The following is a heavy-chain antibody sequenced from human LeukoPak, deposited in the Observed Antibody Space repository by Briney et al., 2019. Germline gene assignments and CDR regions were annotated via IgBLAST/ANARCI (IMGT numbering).Heavy chain of an antibody. V-gene: IGHV4-38-2*02. CDR2: IYHSGST. J-gene: IGHJ4*02. CDR1: GYSISRDYY. CDR3: ASLESHFDY. D-gene: IGHD3-3*01. Sequence: SETLSLTCTVSGYSISRDYYWGWIRQPPGKGLEWIGSIYHSGSTYYNPSLKSRVTISVDTSKNQFSLKLSSVTAADTAVYYCASLESHFDYWGQGTLVTVSS.